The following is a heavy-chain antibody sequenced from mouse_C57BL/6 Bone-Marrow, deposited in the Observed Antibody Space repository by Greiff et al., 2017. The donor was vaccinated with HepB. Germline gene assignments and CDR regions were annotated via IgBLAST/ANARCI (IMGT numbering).Heavy chain of an antibody. D-gene: IGHD2-5*01. V-gene: IGHV5-16*01. CDR1: GFTFSDYY. CDR2: INYDGSST. CDR3: ASYSNYGYFDV. Sequence: EVMLVESEGGLVQPGSSMKLSCTASGFTFSDYYMAWVRQVPEKGLEWVANINYDGSSTYYLESLKSRFIISRDNAKNILYLQMSSLKSEDTATYYCASYSNYGYFDVWGTGTTVTVSS. J-gene: IGHJ1*03.